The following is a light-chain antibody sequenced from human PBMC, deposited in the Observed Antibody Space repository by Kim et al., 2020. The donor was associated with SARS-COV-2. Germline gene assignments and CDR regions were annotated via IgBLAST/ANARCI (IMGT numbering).Light chain of an antibody. CDR1: KLGDKY. V-gene: IGLV3-1*01. Sequence: GSPGQTASITCSGDKLGDKYACWYQQKPGQSPVLVIYEDSNRPSGIPERFSGSNSGNTATLTISGTQAMDEADYYCQAWDSSTAWVFGTGTKVTVL. CDR2: EDS. J-gene: IGLJ1*01. CDR3: QAWDSSTAWV.